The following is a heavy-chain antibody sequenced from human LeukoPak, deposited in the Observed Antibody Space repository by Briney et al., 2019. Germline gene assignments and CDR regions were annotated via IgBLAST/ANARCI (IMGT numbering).Heavy chain of an antibody. CDR3: ARGGYYGSGNDFRFDP. CDR1: GNSFGDYY. Sequence: PSETLSLTCTVSGNSFGDYYWSWIRQPPGKGLEWIGYIYYSGSTNYNPSLKSRVTISVDTSKNQFSLKLSSVTAADTAVYYCARGGYYGSGNDFRFDPWGQGTLVTVSS. J-gene: IGHJ5*02. CDR2: IYYSGST. V-gene: IGHV4-59*01. D-gene: IGHD3-10*01.